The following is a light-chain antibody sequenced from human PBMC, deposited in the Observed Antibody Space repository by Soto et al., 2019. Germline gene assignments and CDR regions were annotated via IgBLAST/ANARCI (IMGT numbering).Light chain of an antibody. CDR1: KNDIGVYDF. V-gene: IGLV2-8*01. J-gene: IGLJ1*01. Sequence: LTQPPSASGSPGQSVTISCTGTKNDIGVYDFVSWYQHHPGKAPRLIIYEVVQRPSGVPDRFSGSKSGNTASLTVSGLQAADESYYFCQSYAGSNTYVFGSGTRSPS. CDR3: QSYAGSNTYV. CDR2: EVV.